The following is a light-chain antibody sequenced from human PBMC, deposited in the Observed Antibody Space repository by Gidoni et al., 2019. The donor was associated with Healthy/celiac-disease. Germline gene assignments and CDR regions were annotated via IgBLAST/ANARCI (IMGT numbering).Light chain of an antibody. V-gene: IGLV3-19*01. Sequence: SSELTQDPAVSVALGQTVRITCQGDSLRSYYASWYQQKPGQAPVLVSYGKNNRTSGIPDRCSGSSSGKTASLTITGAQAEDEADYYCNSRDSSGNHLVFGTGTKVTVL. CDR3: NSRDSSGNHLV. CDR1: SLRSYY. CDR2: GKN. J-gene: IGLJ1*01.